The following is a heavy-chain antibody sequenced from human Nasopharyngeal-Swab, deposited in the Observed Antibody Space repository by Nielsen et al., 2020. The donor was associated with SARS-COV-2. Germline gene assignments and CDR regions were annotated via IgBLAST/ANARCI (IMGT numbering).Heavy chain of an antibody. D-gene: IGHD3-16*02. Sequence: SETLSLTCTVSGGSIGTYYWSWIRQPPGKGLEWIGYIYYTGCTMYNPSLKGRVTLSVDTSENQFSLRLTSVTAADSAVYYCARQDVSGSYRFMVYWGQGTLVTVSS. V-gene: IGHV4-59*08. CDR1: GGSIGTYY. J-gene: IGHJ4*02. CDR3: ARQDVSGSYRFMVY. CDR2: IYYTGCT.